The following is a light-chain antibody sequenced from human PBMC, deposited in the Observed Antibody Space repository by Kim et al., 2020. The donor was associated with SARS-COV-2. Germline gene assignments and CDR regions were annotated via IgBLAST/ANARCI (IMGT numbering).Light chain of an antibody. CDR2: GAS. Sequence: EIVMTQSPATLSVSPGERVTLSCRASQGVSDNLAWYQQKPGQAPRLLIYGASTRATGTPARFSGSGSGTEFTLDISSLQSEDFAVYYCQQYHNWPPVTFGGGTKVDIK. CDR1: QGVSDN. V-gene: IGKV3-15*01. CDR3: QQYHNWPPVT. J-gene: IGKJ4*01.